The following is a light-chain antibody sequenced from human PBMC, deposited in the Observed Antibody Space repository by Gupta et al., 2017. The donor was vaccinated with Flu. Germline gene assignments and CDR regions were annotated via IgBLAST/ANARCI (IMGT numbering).Light chain of an antibody. CDR3: QQRNSRPLT. J-gene: IGKJ4*01. CDR2: DTS. V-gene: IGKV3-11*01. Sequence: VLTQSPAALSLSPGERATLSCRASQSVNIYIAWYQQKPGRAPRLLIYDTSIRATDISARFRGSGSGTDFTLTISSLEPEDSGIYYCQQRNSRPLTFGGGTRLEI. CDR1: QSVNIY.